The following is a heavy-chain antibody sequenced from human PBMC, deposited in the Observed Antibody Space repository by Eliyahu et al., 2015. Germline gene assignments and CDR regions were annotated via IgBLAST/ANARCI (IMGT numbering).Heavy chain of an antibody. Sequence: EVQLVESGGGLVKPGGSLRLSCAASGFTFSNPXRSWVRQAPGKGLEWVGRIKSKTDGGTTDYAAPVKGRFTISRDDSKNTLYLQMNSLKTEDTAVYYCTAAYYGGNSGPDAFDIWGQGTMVTVSS. CDR1: GFTFSNPX. CDR3: TAAYYGGNSGPDAFDI. J-gene: IGHJ3*02. CDR2: IKSKTDGGTT. V-gene: IGHV3-15*01. D-gene: IGHD4-23*01.